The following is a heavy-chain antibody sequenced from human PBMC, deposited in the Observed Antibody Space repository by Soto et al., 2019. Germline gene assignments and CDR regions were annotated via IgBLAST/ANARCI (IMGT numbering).Heavy chain of an antibody. Sequence: SGTLALTCTVPGGFVNSDTHSWSWIRQTPGKRLEWIGFIYSGGSTKNPSLRSRVTMSVDTSKNQFSLKLRSVIVADTAVYHCARFVRSCSATTCSTRADVWGQGITVTVSS. CDR1: GGFVNSDTHS. CDR2: IYSGGST. V-gene: IGHV4-61*01. CDR3: ARFVRSCSATTCSTRADV. J-gene: IGHJ6*02. D-gene: IGHD2-2*01.